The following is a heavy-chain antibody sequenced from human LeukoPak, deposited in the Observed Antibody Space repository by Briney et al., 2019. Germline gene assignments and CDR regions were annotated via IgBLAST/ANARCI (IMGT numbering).Heavy chain of an antibody. D-gene: IGHD3-10*01. CDR1: GYTFTSYG. J-gene: IGHJ6*02. Sequence: GASAKVSCKASGYTFTSYGISWVRQAPGQGLEWMGWISAYNGNTNYAQKLQGRVTMTTDTSTSTAYMELRSLRSDDTAVYYCARVSSGSGSFYYYGMGVWGQGTTVTVSS. V-gene: IGHV1-18*01. CDR2: ISAYNGNT. CDR3: ARVSSGSGSFYYYGMGV.